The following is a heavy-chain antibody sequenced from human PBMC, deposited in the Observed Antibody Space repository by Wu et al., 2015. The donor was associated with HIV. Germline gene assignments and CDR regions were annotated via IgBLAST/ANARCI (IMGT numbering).Heavy chain of an antibody. CDR1: GYNFITYY. J-gene: IGHJ4*02. CDR2: INPNSGGT. Sequence: QVHLVQSGADVKKPGASVKVSCKASGYNFITYYIHWVRQAPGQGLEWMGCINPNSGGTNYAQRFQDKVSMTRDTSIITAYMELRRLISDDTAIYYCARRGAAHGDYSLGLDNWGQGTQVTVSS. CDR3: ARRGAAHGDYSLGLDN. V-gene: IGHV1-2*02. D-gene: IGHD4-17*01.